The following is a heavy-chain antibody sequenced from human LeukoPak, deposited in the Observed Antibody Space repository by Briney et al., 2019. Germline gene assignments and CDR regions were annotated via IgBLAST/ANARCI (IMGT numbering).Heavy chain of an antibody. CDR1: GGSISSGGYY. V-gene: IGHV4-31*03. CDR3: ARDIRAHFDY. Sequence: SETLSLTCTVSGGSISSGGYYWSWIRQHPGTGLEWIGYIYYSGSTYYNPSLKSRVTISVDTSKNRFSLKLSSVTAADTAVYYCARDIRAHFDYWGQGTLVTVSS. J-gene: IGHJ4*02. CDR2: IYYSGST.